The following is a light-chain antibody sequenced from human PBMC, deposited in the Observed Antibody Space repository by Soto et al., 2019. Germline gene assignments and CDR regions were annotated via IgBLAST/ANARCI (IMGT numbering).Light chain of an antibody. CDR2: EVS. CDR1: SSDGGGYNY. V-gene: IGLV2-8*01. Sequence: QSALTQPPSASGSPGQSVTISCTGTSSDGGGYNYVSWYQQHPGKAPKLMIYEVSKRPSGVPDRFSGSKSGNTASLTVSGLQDEDEADYYCSSYAGSNNLYVFGTGTKVTVL. CDR3: SSYAGSNNLYV. J-gene: IGLJ1*01.